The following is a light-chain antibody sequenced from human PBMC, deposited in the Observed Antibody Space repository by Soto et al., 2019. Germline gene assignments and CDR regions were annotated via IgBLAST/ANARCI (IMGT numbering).Light chain of an antibody. Sequence: QSVLTQPHSASGTPGQRVTISCSGSSSNIGTSSVHWFQQLPGTAPKLLISTTNQRPSGVPERFSGSKSGTSASLAISGLQSEDEADYYCAAWDDSLNGHVFGTGNKVPVL. CDR3: AAWDDSLNGHV. V-gene: IGLV1-44*01. CDR1: SSNIGTSS. CDR2: TTN. J-gene: IGLJ1*01.